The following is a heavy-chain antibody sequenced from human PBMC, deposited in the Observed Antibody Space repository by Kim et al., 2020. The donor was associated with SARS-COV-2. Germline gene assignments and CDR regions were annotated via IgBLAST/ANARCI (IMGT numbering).Heavy chain of an antibody. CDR1: GFTFSSYE. D-gene: IGHD3-22*01. CDR3: ARGSGYYYGTYFDY. V-gene: IGHV3-48*03. J-gene: IGHJ4*02. Sequence: GGSLRLSCAASGFTFSSYEMNWVRQAPGKGLEWVSYISSSGSTIYYADSVKGRFTISRDNAKNSLYLQMNSLRAEDTAVYYCARGSGYYYGTYFDYWGQGTLVTVSS. CDR2: ISSSGSTI.